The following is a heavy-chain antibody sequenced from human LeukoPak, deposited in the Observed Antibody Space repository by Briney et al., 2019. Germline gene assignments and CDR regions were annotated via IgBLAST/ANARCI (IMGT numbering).Heavy chain of an antibody. CDR1: GFTFSSYS. J-gene: IGHJ4*02. V-gene: IGHV3-21*01. CDR2: ISSSSYI. D-gene: IGHD3-16*01. CDR3: ARRGTGLRLGESDY. Sequence: GGSLRLSCAASGFTFSSYSMNWVRQAPGKGLEWVSSISSSSYIYYADSVKGRFTISRDNAKNSLYLQMNSLRAEDTAVYYCARRGTGLRLGESDYWGQGTLVTVSS.